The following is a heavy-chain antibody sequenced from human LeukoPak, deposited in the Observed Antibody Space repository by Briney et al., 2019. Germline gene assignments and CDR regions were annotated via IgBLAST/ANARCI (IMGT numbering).Heavy chain of an antibody. Sequence: SGTLSLTCAVSGGSISSSNWWSWVRQPPGKGLEWIGYIYYSGSTNYNPSLKSRVTISVDTSKNQFSLKLSSVTAADTAVYYCARGRNTAMGSWGQGTLVTVSS. D-gene: IGHD5-18*01. CDR3: ARGRNTAMGS. CDR1: GGSISSSNW. V-gene: IGHV4-4*02. J-gene: IGHJ4*02. CDR2: IYYSGST.